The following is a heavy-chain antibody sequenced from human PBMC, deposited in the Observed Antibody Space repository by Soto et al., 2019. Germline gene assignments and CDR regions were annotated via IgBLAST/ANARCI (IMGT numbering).Heavy chain of an antibody. CDR1: GYTFTSYD. J-gene: IGHJ6*02. CDR2: MNPNSGNT. V-gene: IGHV1-8*01. Sequence: QVQLVQSGAEVKKPGASVKVSCKASGYTFTSYDINWVRQATGQGLEWMGWMNPNSGNTGYAQKFQGRVTMTRNTSISTGYMELSSLRSEDTAVYYCARACISTSCYLRYYYYGMDVWGQGTTVTVSS. CDR3: ARACISTSCYLRYYYYGMDV. D-gene: IGHD2-2*01.